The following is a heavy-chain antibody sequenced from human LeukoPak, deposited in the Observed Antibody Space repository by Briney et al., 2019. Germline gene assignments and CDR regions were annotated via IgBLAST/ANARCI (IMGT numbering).Heavy chain of an antibody. J-gene: IGHJ4*02. CDR1: GFTFSDYI. CDR3: AKPATISPRDY. Sequence: GGSLRLSCVASGFTFSDYIMCWVRQAPGKGLEWVSGISGDGDHNYYADSVKGRFTISRDNSKNTLSIQMSGLRAEDTAIYYCAKPATISPRDYWGQGTLVSVSS. D-gene: IGHD4/OR15-4a*01. CDR2: ISGDGDHN. V-gene: IGHV3-23*01.